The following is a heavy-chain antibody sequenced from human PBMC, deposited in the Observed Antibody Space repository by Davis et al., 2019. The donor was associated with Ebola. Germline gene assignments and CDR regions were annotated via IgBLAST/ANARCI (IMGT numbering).Heavy chain of an antibody. Sequence: GGSLRLSCAASGFTFSSYAMSWVRQTPGKGLEWVSVIGSGGDTAYADSVQGRFIISRDASNDTVFLQMNTLRAEDTAVYYCAKYLGGMITNRRTFDSWGQGTLVTVSS. J-gene: IGHJ4*02. CDR1: GFTFSSYA. CDR3: AKYLGGMITNRRTFDS. V-gene: IGHV3-23*01. D-gene: IGHD3-16*01. CDR2: IGSGGDT.